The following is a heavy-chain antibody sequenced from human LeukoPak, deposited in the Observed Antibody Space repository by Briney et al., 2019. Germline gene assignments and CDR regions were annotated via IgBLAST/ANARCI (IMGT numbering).Heavy chain of an antibody. V-gene: IGHV3-23*01. Sequence: LRXSCAAXXXXXXXXXMSXXRXAXGXXLXXXXXXXXNCGYTYYADSVQGRFTISRDNSKSTLCLQMNSLRAEDTAVYYCAKQLGYCSDGSCYFPYWGQGTLVTVSS. CDR2: XXXNCGYT. CDR1: XXXXXXXX. J-gene: IGHJ4*02. D-gene: IGHD2-15*01. CDR3: AKQLGYCSDGSCYFPY.